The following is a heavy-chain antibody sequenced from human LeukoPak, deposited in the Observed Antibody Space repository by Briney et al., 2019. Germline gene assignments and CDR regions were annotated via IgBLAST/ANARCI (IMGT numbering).Heavy chain of an antibody. Sequence: GGSLRLSCTASGFTFSTYAMTWVRQAPGKGLEWVANIKQDGSEKYYVDSVKGRFTISRDNAKNSLYLQMNSLRAEDTAVYYCARAAAFRDGYNKYYFDYWGQGTLVTVSS. J-gene: IGHJ4*02. CDR3: ARAAAFRDGYNKYYFDY. D-gene: IGHD5-24*01. CDR1: GFTFSTYA. V-gene: IGHV3-7*01. CDR2: IKQDGSEK.